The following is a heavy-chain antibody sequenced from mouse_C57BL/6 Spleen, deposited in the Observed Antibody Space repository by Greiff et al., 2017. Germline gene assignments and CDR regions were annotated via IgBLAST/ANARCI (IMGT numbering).Heavy chain of an antibody. J-gene: IGHJ1*03. CDR1: GYAFSSSW. D-gene: IGHD1-1*01. CDR3: ARVGTTVGYFDV. CDR2: IYPGDGDT. Sequence: QVQLQQSGPELVKPGASVKISCKASGYAFSSSWMNWVKQRPGKGLEWIGRIYPGDGDTNYNGKFKGKATLTADKSSSTAYMQLSSLTSEDSAVYFCARVGTTVGYFDVWGTGTTVTVSS. V-gene: IGHV1-82*01.